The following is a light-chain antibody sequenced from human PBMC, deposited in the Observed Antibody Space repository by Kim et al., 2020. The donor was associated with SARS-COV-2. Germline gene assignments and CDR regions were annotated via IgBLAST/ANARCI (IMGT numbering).Light chain of an antibody. CDR1: NNGSKN. CDR3: QVWDSSNVV. V-gene: IGLV3-9*01. CDR2: RDS. J-gene: IGLJ2*01. Sequence: SVALGQTARITCGGNNNGSKNVHWYQQKPGQAPVLVIYRDSNRPSGIPERFSGSNSGNTATLTISRAQAGDEADYYCQVWDSSNVVFGGGTQLTVL.